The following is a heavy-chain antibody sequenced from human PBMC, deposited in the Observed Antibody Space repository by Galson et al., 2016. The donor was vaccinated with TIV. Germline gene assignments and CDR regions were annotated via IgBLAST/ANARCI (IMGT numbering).Heavy chain of an antibody. CDR1: GYTLFSYS. CDR3: ARVPTKTFDFWSGFDNSFCMDV. V-gene: IGHV1-18*01. Sequence: SVKVSCKASGYTLFSYSISWVRQAPGQGLEWMGWISGYNGNKNYAQKFQDRVTMTTDTSTNTAYMELRSLRSDDTAVYYCARVPTKTFDFWSGFDNSFCMDVWGKGTTVTVSS. J-gene: IGHJ6*04. D-gene: IGHD3-3*01. CDR2: ISGYNGNK.